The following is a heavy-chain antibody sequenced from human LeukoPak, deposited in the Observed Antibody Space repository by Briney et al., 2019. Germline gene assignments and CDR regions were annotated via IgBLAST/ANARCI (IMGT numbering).Heavy chain of an antibody. V-gene: IGHV3-64*01. CDR1: GYTFTGYY. CDR3: ARESITTVTTLDY. Sequence: SCKASGYTFTGYYMHWVRQAPGKGLEYVSAISSNGGSTYYANSVKGRFTISRDNSKNTLYLQMGSLRAEDMAVYYCARESITTVTTLDYWGQGTLVTVSS. CDR2: ISSNGGST. D-gene: IGHD4-17*01. J-gene: IGHJ4*02.